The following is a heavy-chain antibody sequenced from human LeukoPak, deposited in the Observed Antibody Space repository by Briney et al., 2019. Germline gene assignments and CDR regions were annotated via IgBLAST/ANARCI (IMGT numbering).Heavy chain of an antibody. Sequence: GGSLRLSCAASGFTFSSYTMNWVRQAPGKGLEWVSSISSSSTNIYYADSVKGRFTISRDNAKNTLYLQMSSLRAEDTAVYYCARVPSSGSFYNYWGQGTLVTVSS. V-gene: IGHV3-21*01. CDR2: ISSSSTNI. CDR3: ARVPSSGSFYNY. J-gene: IGHJ4*02. CDR1: GFTFSSYT. D-gene: IGHD1-26*01.